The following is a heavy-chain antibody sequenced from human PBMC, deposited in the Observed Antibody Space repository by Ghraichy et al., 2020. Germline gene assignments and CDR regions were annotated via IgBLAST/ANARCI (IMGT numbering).Heavy chain of an antibody. CDR2: IWYDGSNK. J-gene: IGHJ6*03. Sequence: GESLNISCAASGFTFSSYGMHWVRQAPGKGLEWVAVIWYDGSNKYYADSVKGRFTISRDNSKNTLYLQMNSLRAEDTAVYYCARDANSSRTYYYYYYMDVWGKGTTVTVSS. D-gene: IGHD6-13*01. CDR1: GFTFSSYG. CDR3: ARDANSSRTYYYYYYMDV. V-gene: IGHV3-33*01.